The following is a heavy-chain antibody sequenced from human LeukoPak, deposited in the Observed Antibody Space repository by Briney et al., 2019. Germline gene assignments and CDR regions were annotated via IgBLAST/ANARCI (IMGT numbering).Heavy chain of an antibody. CDR2: IYSGGST. CDR1: GFTVSSNY. D-gene: IGHD2-21*02. CDR3: ARGDTHNYYYCMDV. Sequence: GGSLRLSCAASGFTVSSNYMSWVRQAPGKGLEWVSVIYSGGSTYYADSVKGRFTISRDNSKNTLYLQMNSLRAEDTAVYYCARGDTHNYYYCMDVWGKGTTVTVSS. V-gene: IGHV3-53*01. J-gene: IGHJ6*03.